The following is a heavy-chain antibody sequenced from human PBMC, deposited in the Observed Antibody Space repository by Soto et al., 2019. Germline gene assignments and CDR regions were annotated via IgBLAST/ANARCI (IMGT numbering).Heavy chain of an antibody. J-gene: IGHJ4*02. CDR2: IGGSGDNT. V-gene: IGHV3-23*01. CDR3: VKEQIFALRDSGLGYCSGERCYFH. Sequence: GGSLRLSCSASGFTFGSYAMSWVRQAPGKGLEWVSVIGGSGDNTYYADSVKGRFTISRDYSKSTLFLQMNSLRVEYTAVYYCVKEQIFALRDSGLGYCSGERCYFHWGQGTLVTVSS. CDR1: GFTFGSYA. D-gene: IGHD2-15*01.